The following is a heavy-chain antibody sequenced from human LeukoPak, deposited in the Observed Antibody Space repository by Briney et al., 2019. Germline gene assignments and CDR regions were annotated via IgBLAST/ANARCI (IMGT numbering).Heavy chain of an antibody. CDR3: ARGRAGDGYNFALRYYGMDV. J-gene: IGHJ6*02. Sequence: GASVKVSCKASGYTFTSYDINWVRQATGQGLEWMGWMNPNSGNTGYAQKFQGRVTMTRNTSISTAYMELSSLRSEDTAVYYCARGRAGDGYNFALRYYGMDVWGQGTTVTVSS. CDR2: MNPNSGNT. CDR1: GYTFTSYD. D-gene: IGHD5-24*01. V-gene: IGHV1-8*01.